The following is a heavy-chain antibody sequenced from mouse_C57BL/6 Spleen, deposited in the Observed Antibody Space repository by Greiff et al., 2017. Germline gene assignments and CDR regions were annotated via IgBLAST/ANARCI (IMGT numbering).Heavy chain of an antibody. Sequence: EVQLQQSGPELVKPGASVKISCKASGYTFTDYYMNWVKQSHGKGLEWIGDINPNNGGTSYNQKFKGKATLTVDKSSSTAYMELRSLTSEDSAVYYCARITTVPSFDYWGQGTTLTVSS. CDR3: ARITTVPSFDY. CDR1: GYTFTDYY. V-gene: IGHV1-26*01. J-gene: IGHJ2*01. D-gene: IGHD1-1*01. CDR2: INPNNGGT.